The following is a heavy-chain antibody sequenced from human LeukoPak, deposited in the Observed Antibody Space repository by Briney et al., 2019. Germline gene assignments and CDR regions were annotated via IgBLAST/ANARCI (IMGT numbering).Heavy chain of an antibody. Sequence: SETLSLTCAVYGGSFSGYYWSWIRQPPGKGLEWIGEINHSGSTNYNLSLKSRVTISVDTSKNQFSLKLSSVTAADTAVYYCARYLSGYQIDYWGQGTLVTVSS. J-gene: IGHJ4*02. D-gene: IGHD5-12*01. CDR2: INHSGST. CDR1: GGSFSGYY. V-gene: IGHV4-34*01. CDR3: ARYLSGYQIDY.